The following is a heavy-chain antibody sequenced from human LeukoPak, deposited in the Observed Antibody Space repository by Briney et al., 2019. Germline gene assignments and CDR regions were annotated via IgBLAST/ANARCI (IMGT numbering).Heavy chain of an antibody. Sequence: ASVKVSCKASGYTFTSYGISWVRQAPGQGLEWMGWISAYNGNTNYAQKLQGRVTMTTDTSTSTAYMELRSLRSDDTAVYYCAREGIKGSPLDWGVHYYYYYYMDVRGKGTTVTVSS. CDR2: ISAYNGNT. V-gene: IGHV1-18*01. D-gene: IGHD3-16*01. CDR3: AREGIKGSPLDWGVHYYYYYYMDV. CDR1: GYTFTSYG. J-gene: IGHJ6*03.